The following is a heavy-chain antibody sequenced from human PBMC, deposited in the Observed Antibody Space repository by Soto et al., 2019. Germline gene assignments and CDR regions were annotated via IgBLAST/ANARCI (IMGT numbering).Heavy chain of an antibody. D-gene: IGHD6-13*01. V-gene: IGHV4-61*01. J-gene: IGHJ4*02. Sequence: QVQLQESGPGLVKPSETLSLTCTVSGGSVSSGSYYWSWIRQPPGKGLECVGYIYYSGSTNYNPSRNSPVTISVDTSQSQYARKLSSVTAANTAVYYCARGTRSWGLVSYFYYWGQGTLVTVSS. CDR3: ARGTRSWGLVSYFYY. CDR2: IYYSGST. CDR1: GGSVSSGSYY.